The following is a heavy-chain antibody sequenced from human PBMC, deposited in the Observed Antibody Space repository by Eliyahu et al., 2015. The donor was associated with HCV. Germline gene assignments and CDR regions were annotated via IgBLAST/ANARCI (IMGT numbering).Heavy chain of an antibody. CDR3: ARHSGDSYLRDRIAAARDYWYFDL. D-gene: IGHD6-13*01. CDR2: IYYCGGT. Sequence: QVQLQESGPGLVKPSETLSLTCTVSGGSISSYYWSWIRQPPGKGLEWIGYIYYCGGTTYNPSLKSRVTISVDTSKNQFSLKLSSVTAADTAVYYCARHSGDSYLRDRIAAARDYWYFDLWGRGTLVTVSS. CDR1: GGSISSYY. J-gene: IGHJ2*01. V-gene: IGHV4-59*08.